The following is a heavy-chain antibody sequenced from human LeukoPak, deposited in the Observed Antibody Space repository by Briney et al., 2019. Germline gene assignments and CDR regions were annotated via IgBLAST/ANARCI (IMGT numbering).Heavy chain of an antibody. D-gene: IGHD3-9*01. J-gene: IGHJ2*01. Sequence: PGGSLRLSCAASGFTFSSYSMNWVRQAPGKGLEWVSSISSSSSYIYYADSVKGRFTISRDNAKNSLYLQMNSLRAEDTAVYYCARDRAPILDLHFDLWGRGTPVTVSS. V-gene: IGHV3-21*01. CDR2: ISSSSSYI. CDR3: ARDRAPILDLHFDL. CDR1: GFTFSSYS.